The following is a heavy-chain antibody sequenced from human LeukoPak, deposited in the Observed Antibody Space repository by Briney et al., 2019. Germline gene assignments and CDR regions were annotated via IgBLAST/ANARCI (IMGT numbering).Heavy chain of an antibody. CDR2: INHSGST. J-gene: IGHJ4*02. CDR3: ARGRAGTTRIPMVRGVADY. V-gene: IGHV4-34*01. D-gene: IGHD3-10*01. Sequence: SETLSLTCAVYGGSFSGYYWSWIRQPPGKGLEWIGEINHSGSTNYNPSLKSRVTIPVDTSKNQFSLKLSSVTAADTAVYYCARGRAGTTRIPMVRGVADYWGQGTLVTVSS. CDR1: GGSFSGYY.